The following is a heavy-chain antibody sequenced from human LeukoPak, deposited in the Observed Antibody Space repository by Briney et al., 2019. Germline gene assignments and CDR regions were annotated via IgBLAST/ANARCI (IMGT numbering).Heavy chain of an antibody. Sequence: GGSLRLSCAASGFTVSSNYMSWVRQAPGKGLEWVSVIYSGGSTYYADSVKGRFTISRDNSKNTLYLQMNSLRAEDTALYYCARKGYCSGGSCYSGYYYGMDVWGQGTTVTVSS. D-gene: IGHD2-15*01. V-gene: IGHV3-53*01. J-gene: IGHJ6*02. CDR3: ARKGYCSGGSCYSGYYYGMDV. CDR1: GFTVSSNY. CDR2: IYSGGST.